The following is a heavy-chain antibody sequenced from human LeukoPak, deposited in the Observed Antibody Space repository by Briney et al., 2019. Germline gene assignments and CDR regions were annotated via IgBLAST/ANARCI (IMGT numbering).Heavy chain of an antibody. J-gene: IGHJ4*02. CDR2: ISGSGGST. Sequence: GGSLRLSCAASGFTFSSYAMSWVRQAPGKGLEWVSAISGSGGSTYYADSEKSRFTISRDNSKNTLYLQMNSLRAEDTAVYYCAKASYDSSGYYTTNHDYWGQGTLVTVSS. CDR1: GFTFSSYA. V-gene: IGHV3-23*01. CDR3: AKASYDSSGYYTTNHDY. D-gene: IGHD3-22*01.